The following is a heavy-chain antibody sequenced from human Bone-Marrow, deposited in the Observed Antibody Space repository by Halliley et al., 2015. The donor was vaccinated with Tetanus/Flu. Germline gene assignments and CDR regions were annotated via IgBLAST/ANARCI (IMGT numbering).Heavy chain of an antibody. CDR3: ARALYTSAWTFDY. V-gene: IGHV3-21*01. J-gene: IGHJ4*02. Sequence: WVSTLSSSSSYTYYADSVKGRFTISRDNAKNSLYLQMDSLRAEDTAVYYCARALYTSAWTFDYWGQGVLVTVSS. CDR2: LSSSSSYT. D-gene: IGHD3-16*01.